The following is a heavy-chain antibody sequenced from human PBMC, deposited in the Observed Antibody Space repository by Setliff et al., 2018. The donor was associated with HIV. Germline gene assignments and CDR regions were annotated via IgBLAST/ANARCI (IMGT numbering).Heavy chain of an antibody. V-gene: IGHV1-69-2*01. J-gene: IGHJ4*02. Sequence: ASVKVSCKASGYTFTSYGISWVQQAPGKGLEWMGLIDPDHGEAVYAEKFQGRVKITADTSIDTAYMELSSLRSDDTAMYYCGWGTQLPIDSWGQGTLVTVSS. CDR2: IDPDHGEA. D-gene: IGHD5-18*01. CDR3: GWGTQLPIDS. CDR1: GYTFTSYG.